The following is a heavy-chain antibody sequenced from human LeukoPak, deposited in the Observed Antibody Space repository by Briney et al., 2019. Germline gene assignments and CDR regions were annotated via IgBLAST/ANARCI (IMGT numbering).Heavy chain of an antibody. J-gene: IGHJ4*02. V-gene: IGHV5-51*01. D-gene: IGHD1-1*01. Sequence: GESLKISCKASGYSFANYWIGWVRQVPGKGLEWVAMINPGDTNIAYSPSFQAQVTISADRSISTAYLQWSSLKASDTAIYYCARPRRAERDEDFWGQGTLVIVSS. CDR2: INPGDTNI. CDR1: GYSFANYW. CDR3: ARPRRAERDEDF.